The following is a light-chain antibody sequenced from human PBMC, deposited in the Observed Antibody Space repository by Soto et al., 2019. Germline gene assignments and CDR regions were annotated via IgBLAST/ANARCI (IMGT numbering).Light chain of an antibody. CDR2: DVS. V-gene: IGLV2-14*01. J-gene: IGLJ2*01. CDR1: SSDVGGYNY. CDR3: SSYTSSSTRV. Sequence: QSALTQPASVYGSTGQSITISCTGTSSDVGGYNYVSWYQQHPGKAPKLMIYDVSNRPSGASNRFSGSKSGNTASLTISGLQAEDEADYYCSSYTSSSTRVFGGGTKVTVL.